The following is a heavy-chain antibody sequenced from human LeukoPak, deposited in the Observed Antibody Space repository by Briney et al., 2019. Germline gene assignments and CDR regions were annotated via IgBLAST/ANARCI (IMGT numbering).Heavy chain of an antibody. J-gene: IGHJ6*02. CDR3: ARARIPDIVVVPAAHIRPYYYYGMDV. D-gene: IGHD2-2*01. V-gene: IGHV4-34*01. CDR2: INHSGST. Sequence: SETLSLTCAVYGGSFRGYYWSWIRQPPGKGLEWVGEINHSGSTNYNPSLKSRVTISVDTSKNQFSPKLGSVTAADTAVYYCARARIPDIVVVPAAHIRPYYYYGMDVWGQGTTVTVSS. CDR1: GGSFRGYY.